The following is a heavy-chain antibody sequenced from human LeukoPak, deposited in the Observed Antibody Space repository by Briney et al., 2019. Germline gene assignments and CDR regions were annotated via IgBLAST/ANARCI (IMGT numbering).Heavy chain of an antibody. J-gene: IGHJ4*02. D-gene: IGHD2-21*02. V-gene: IGHV1-2*02. CDR2: INPNSGGT. CDR3: ARAVVTATPSPFDY. Sequence: ALVKVSCKASGYTFTGYYMHWVRQAPGQGLEWMGWINPNSGGTNYAQKFQGRVTITADESTSTAYMELSSLRSEDTAVYYCARAVVTATPSPFDYWGQGTLVTVSS. CDR1: GYTFTGYY.